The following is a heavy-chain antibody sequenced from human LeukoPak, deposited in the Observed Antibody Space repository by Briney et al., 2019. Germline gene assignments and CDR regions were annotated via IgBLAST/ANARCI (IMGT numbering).Heavy chain of an antibody. V-gene: IGHV3-23*01. J-gene: IGHJ4*02. CDR2: ISGSGGST. CDR3: AKARNPYYYDSSGYPDDY. CDR1: GFTFSSYA. D-gene: IGHD3-22*01. Sequence: GGSLRLSCAASGFTFSSYAMSWVRQAPGKGLEWVSAISGSGGSTYYADSVKGRFTISRDNSKNTLYLQMNSLRAEDTAVYYCAKARNPYYYDSSGYPDDYWGQGTLVTVSS.